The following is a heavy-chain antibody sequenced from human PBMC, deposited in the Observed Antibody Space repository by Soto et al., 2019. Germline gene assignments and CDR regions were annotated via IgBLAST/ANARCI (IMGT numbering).Heavy chain of an antibody. CDR1: GGSFSGYY. Sequence: PSETLSLTCAVYGGSFSGYYWSWIRQPPGKGLEWIGEINHSGSTNYNPSLKSRVTISVDTSKNQFSLKLSSVTAADTAVYYCARGRRGYDFWSGYYTLYYFDYWGQGTLVTVS. CDR3: ARGRRGYDFWSGYYTLYYFDY. V-gene: IGHV4-34*01. J-gene: IGHJ4*02. CDR2: INHSGST. D-gene: IGHD3-3*01.